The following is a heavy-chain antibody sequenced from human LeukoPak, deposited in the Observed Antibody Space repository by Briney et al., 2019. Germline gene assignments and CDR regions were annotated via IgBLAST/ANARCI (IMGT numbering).Heavy chain of an antibody. CDR2: TSYDGGNK. D-gene: IGHD3-10*01. J-gene: IGHJ4*02. CDR3: ARKSLWFKYYDY. Sequence: GGSLRLSCAASGFTFTSYTMHWVRQAPGKGLEWVAATSYDGGNKYYADSVKGRFTISRYNSKNTLYLQMNSLRAEDTAVYFCARKSLWFKYYDYWGQGMSVTVSS. V-gene: IGHV3-30*04. CDR1: GFTFTSYT.